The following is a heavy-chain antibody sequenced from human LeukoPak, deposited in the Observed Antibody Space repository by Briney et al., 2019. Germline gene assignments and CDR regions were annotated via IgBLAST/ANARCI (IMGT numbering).Heavy chain of an antibody. D-gene: IGHD6-13*01. Sequence: GASVKVSCKASGYTFTSYYMHWVRQAPGQGLEWMGIINPSGGSTSYAQKFQGGVTMTRDTSTSTVYMELSSLRSEDTAVYYCAREEGIAAEDYWGQGTLVTVSS. CDR2: INPSGGST. V-gene: IGHV1-46*01. CDR3: AREEGIAAEDY. J-gene: IGHJ4*02. CDR1: GYTFTSYY.